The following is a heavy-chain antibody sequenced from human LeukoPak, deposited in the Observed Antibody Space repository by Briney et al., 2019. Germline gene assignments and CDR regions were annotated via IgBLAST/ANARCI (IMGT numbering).Heavy chain of an antibody. D-gene: IGHD3-10*01. CDR3: ATEVGYSYYYMDV. J-gene: IGHJ6*03. Sequence: PGGSLRLSCAASGFTFSSYWMSWVRQAPGKGLEWVANIKQDGSEKYYVDSVKGRFTISRDNAKNSLYLQMNSLRAEDTAVYYCATEVGYSYYYMDVWGKGTTVTVSS. CDR1: GFTFSSYW. V-gene: IGHV3-7*01. CDR2: IKQDGSEK.